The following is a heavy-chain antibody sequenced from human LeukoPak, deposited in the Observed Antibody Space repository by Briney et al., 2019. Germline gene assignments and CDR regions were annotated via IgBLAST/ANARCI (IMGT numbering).Heavy chain of an antibody. CDR2: INHSGST. Sequence: SETLSLTCAVYGGSFSGYYWSWIRQPPGKGLEWIGEINHSGSTNYNPSLKSRVTISVDTSKNQFSLKLSSVTAADTAVYYCASKSCYYSYGRDAWGQGTTVTVSS. D-gene: IGHD2-2*01. J-gene: IGHJ6*02. CDR1: GGSFSGYY. V-gene: IGHV4-34*01. CDR3: ASKSCYYSYGRDA.